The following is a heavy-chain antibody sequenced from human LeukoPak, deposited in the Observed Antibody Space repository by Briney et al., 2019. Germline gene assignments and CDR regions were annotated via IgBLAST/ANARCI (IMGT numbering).Heavy chain of an antibody. D-gene: IGHD6-19*01. CDR1: GFTFDDYA. CDR3: ATDSSGSLGVNDY. J-gene: IGHJ4*02. V-gene: IGHV3-9*01. Sequence: PGRSLRLSCAASGFTFDDYAMHWVRQAPGKGLEWVSGINWNSGNIDYADSVKGRFTISRDNAKNSLYLQMNSLRAEDTALYYCATDSSGSLGVNDYWGQGTLVTVSS. CDR2: INWNSGNI.